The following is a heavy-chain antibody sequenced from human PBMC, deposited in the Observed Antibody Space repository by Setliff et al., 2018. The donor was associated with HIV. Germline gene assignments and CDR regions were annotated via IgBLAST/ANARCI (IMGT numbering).Heavy chain of an antibody. V-gene: IGHV4-38-2*01. CDR2: IYHTGSS. Sequence: SETLSLTCDVSGFSISSRYYWGWIRQSPGKGLEWIGNIYHTGSSYYNPSLNDRATISLDTSKNQFSLKLSSVTAADTAVYYCARGSNPDSPGFIAYWYFDLWGRGTLVTSPQ. J-gene: IGHJ2*01. CDR1: GFSISSRYY. D-gene: IGHD2-2*01. CDR3: ARGSNPDSPGFIAYWYFDL.